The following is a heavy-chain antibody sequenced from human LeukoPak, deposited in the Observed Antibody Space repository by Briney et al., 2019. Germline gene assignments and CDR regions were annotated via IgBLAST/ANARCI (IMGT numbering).Heavy chain of an antibody. J-gene: IGHJ5*02. CDR3: ASPPAGIAAAGRPA. CDR1: GGSISSGGYS. D-gene: IGHD6-13*01. V-gene: IGHV4-30-2*01. Sequence: SETLSLTCAVSGGSISSGGYSWSWIRQPPGKGLEWIGYIYHSGSTYYNPSLKSRVTISVDTSKNQFSLKLSSVTAADTAVYYCASPPAGIAAAGRPAWGQGTLVTVSS. CDR2: IYHSGST.